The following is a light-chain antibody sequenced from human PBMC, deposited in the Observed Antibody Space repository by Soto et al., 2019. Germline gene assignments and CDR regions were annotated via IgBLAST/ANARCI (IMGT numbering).Light chain of an antibody. CDR1: QSISSY. Sequence: DIQMTQSPSSLSASVGDRVTITCRASQSISSYLNWYQQKPGKAPKPLIYAASSLQSGVPSRFSGSGSGTDFTLTISSLQPEDFATCYCQQSYSTPQTFGQGTKVDIK. J-gene: IGKJ1*01. CDR3: QQSYSTPQT. CDR2: AAS. V-gene: IGKV1-39*01.